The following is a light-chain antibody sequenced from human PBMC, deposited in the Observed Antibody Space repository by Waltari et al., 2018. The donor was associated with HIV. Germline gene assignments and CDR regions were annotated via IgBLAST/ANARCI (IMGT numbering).Light chain of an antibody. J-gene: IGKJ2*01. CDR1: QSVASNT. CDR2: GTS. CDR3: HHYGGSPPGCI. Sequence: EIALTQFPGTLSLSPGERATLSCRASQSVASNTVAWYQQKPGQAPRLLIFGTSKKAAGIPGRFSGSGSGTDFALTISRLEPEDFALYYCHHYGGSPPGCIFGQGTKLEIK. V-gene: IGKV3-20*01.